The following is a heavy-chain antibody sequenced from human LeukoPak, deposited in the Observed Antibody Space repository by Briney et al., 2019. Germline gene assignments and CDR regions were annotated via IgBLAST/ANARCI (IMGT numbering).Heavy chain of an antibody. CDR1: GASVNRGYYH. Sequence: SETLSLTCSVTGASVNRGYYHWSWIRQPPGKALGWIGDIYATGTTSTRFNPSLMSRATISVDTSQNQFSLTLNSVTAADTAVYFCARFKSSGWYYFDNWGQGTLVTVSS. CDR3: ARFKSSGWYYFDN. CDR2: IYATGTTST. D-gene: IGHD6-19*01. V-gene: IGHV4-61*01. J-gene: IGHJ4*02.